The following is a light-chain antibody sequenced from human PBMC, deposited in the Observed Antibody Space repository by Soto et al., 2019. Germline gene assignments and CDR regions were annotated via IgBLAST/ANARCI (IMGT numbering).Light chain of an antibody. CDR2: AAS. V-gene: IGKV1-17*01. CDR3: LQQNSYPFT. CDR1: QGMRND. J-gene: IGKJ4*01. Sequence: DIQMTQSPSSLSASVGDRATITCRASQGMRNDLGWYQQKLGKATKRLIYAASSLQTGVPSRFSGSGSVTECNLTDSSLQPYDFATNYCLQQNSYPFTFGGGTKVEIK.